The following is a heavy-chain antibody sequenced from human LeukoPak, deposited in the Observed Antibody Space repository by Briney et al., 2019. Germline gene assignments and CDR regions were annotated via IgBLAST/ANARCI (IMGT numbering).Heavy chain of an antibody. CDR2: INLIGST. J-gene: IGHJ3*02. Sequence: SSETLSLTCAVYGGSFSGYYWSWIRQPPGKGLEWIGEINLIGSTNYNPSLKSRVTISVDTSKNQFSLKLSSVTAADTAVYYCARGRYYDYVWGTAASDAFDIWGQRTMVTVSS. D-gene: IGHD3-16*01. V-gene: IGHV4-34*01. CDR3: ARGRYYDYVWGTAASDAFDI. CDR1: GGSFSGYY.